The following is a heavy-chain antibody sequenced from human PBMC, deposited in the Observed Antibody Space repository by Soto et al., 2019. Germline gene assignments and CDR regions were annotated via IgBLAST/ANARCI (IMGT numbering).Heavy chain of an antibody. CDR2: IIPIFGTA. J-gene: IGHJ4*02. CDR1: GGTFSTYS. V-gene: IGHV1-69*06. Sequence: QVQLVQSGAEVKKPGSSVKVSCKTSGGTFSTYSIVWVRQAPGEGLEWMGGIIPIFGTANYAQKFQDRVTITADKSTNPAFMELSSLKSEDXAMXXXXXXXXXNYGVGTNYYFDYWGQGTXVXXXX. D-gene: IGHD3-10*01. CDR3: XXXXXXNYGVGTNYYFDY.